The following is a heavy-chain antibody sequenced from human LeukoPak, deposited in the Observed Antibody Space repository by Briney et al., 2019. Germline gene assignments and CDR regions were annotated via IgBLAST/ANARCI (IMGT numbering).Heavy chain of an antibody. CDR1: GGSFSGYY. Sequence: SETLSLTCAVYGGSFSGYYWSWIRQPPGKGLEWIGYIYYSGSTNYNPSLKSRVTISVDTSKNQFSLKLSSVTAADTAVYYCARMGEYCSSTSCFNWFDPWGQGTLVTVSS. D-gene: IGHD2-2*01. CDR3: ARMGEYCSSTSCFNWFDP. J-gene: IGHJ5*02. V-gene: IGHV4-59*01. CDR2: IYYSGST.